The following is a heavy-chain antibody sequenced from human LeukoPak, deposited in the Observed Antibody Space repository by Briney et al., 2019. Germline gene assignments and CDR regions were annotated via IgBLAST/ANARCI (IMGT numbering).Heavy chain of an antibody. V-gene: IGHV4-31*03. D-gene: IGHD2-15*01. CDR1: GGSISGGGYY. CDR2: IYYSGNG. J-gene: IGHJ3*02. CDR3: ARDYCSGGSCLDAFDI. Sequence: SETLSLTCTVSGGSISGGGYYWSWIRQHPGKGLEWIGYIYYSGNGYYNPSLKSRVTISVDTSKNQFSLKLSSVTAADTAVYYCARDYCSGGSCLDAFDIWGQGTMVTVSS.